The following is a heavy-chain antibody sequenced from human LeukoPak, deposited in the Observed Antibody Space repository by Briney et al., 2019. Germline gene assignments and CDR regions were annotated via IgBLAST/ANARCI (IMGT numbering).Heavy chain of an antibody. Sequence: SETLSLTCTVSGGSISSYYWSWIRQPPGKGLEWIGYIYYSGSTNYNPSLKSRVTISVDTSKNQFSLKLSSVTAADTAVHYCAGLENSYGLKSFDYWGQGTLVTVSS. D-gene: IGHD5-18*01. CDR1: GGSISSYY. J-gene: IGHJ4*02. CDR3: AGLENSYGLKSFDY. CDR2: IYYSGST. V-gene: IGHV4-59*08.